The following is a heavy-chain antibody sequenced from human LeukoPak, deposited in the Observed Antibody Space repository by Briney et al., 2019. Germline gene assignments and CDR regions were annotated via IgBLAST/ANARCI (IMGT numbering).Heavy chain of an antibody. CDR1: GYSFTSYW. CDR2: IYPGDSDT. J-gene: IGHJ4*02. D-gene: IGHD3-10*01. V-gene: IGHV5-51*01. Sequence: GESLKISCKGSGYSFTSYWIGWVRQMPGKGLEWMGIIYPGDSDTRYSPSFQGQVTISADKSISTAYLQWSSLKASDTAMYYCARTRPNYGSVSYYSEMFDYWGQGTLVTVSS. CDR3: ARTRPNYGSVSYYSEMFDY.